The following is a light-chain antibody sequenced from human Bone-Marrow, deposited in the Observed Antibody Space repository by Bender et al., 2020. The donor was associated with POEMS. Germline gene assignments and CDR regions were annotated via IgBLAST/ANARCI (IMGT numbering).Light chain of an antibody. Sequence: QSVLTQPPSASGTPGQRVTISCSGGSSNIGAHAVNWYQHLPGRAPQLLIYSSHRRPSEVPGRFSGSRSGTSASLAISGLQSEDEADYYCAVWDDSLNGWVFGGGTKLTVL. CDR3: AVWDDSLNGWV. CDR1: SSNIGAHA. CDR2: SSH. V-gene: IGLV1-44*01. J-gene: IGLJ3*02.